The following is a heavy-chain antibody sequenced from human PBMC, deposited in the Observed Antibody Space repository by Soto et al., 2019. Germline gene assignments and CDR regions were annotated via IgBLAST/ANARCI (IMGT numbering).Heavy chain of an antibody. V-gene: IGHV4-39*01. CDR3: ARHYSDSWTGHYTGVFYFDF. CDR1: GGSIIGSNHY. D-gene: IGHD3-9*01. J-gene: IGHJ4*02. Sequence: SETLSLTCTVSGGSIIGSNHYWAWIRQPPGEGLEWIGSMYHSGNTYYNPSLNSRGTISVDTSKNQLPLKLSSVTAADTALYVCARHYSDSWTGHYTGVFYFDFWGQGALVT. CDR2: MYHSGNT.